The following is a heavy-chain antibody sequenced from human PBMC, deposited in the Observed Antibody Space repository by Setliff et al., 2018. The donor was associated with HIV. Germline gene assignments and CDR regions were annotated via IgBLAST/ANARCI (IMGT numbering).Heavy chain of an antibody. J-gene: IGHJ4*02. D-gene: IGHD3-3*01. CDR2: INHSGST. CDR3: ARFKYYNFWSGPGNYFDY. CDR1: GGSFSGYY. Sequence: SSETLSLTCAVYGGSFSGYYWSWVRQPPGKGLEWIGEINHSGSTNYSPSLKSRVTISVDSSKNQFSLKLTSVTAADTAVYYCARFKYYNFWSGPGNYFDYWGQGTLVTVSS. V-gene: IGHV4-34*01.